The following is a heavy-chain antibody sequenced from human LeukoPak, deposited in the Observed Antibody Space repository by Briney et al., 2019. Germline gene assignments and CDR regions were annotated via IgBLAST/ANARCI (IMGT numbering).Heavy chain of an antibody. CDR2: IYPSGST. CDR3: ARENVISGTYGLDY. V-gene: IGHV4-4*07. J-gene: IGHJ4*02. Sequence: SETLSLTCTVSSGSISSYYWNWIRQPAGKGLEWIGRIYPSGSTNYNPSLNSRVTMSVDTSKNQFSLKLTSVTAADTAVYYCARENVISGTYGLDYWGQGTLVTVSS. CDR1: SGSISSYY. D-gene: IGHD1-26*01.